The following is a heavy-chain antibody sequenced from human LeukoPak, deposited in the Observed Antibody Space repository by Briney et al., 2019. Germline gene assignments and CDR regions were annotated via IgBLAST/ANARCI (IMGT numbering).Heavy chain of an antibody. CDR3: ARVGDMEAFDI. V-gene: IGHV3-33*01. J-gene: IGHJ3*02. Sequence: PGRSLRLSCAASGFNLSSFGMVWVRQAPGKGLEWVTLMWYDGRNKYYEDSVKGRFTISRDNSKNTVHLQMNSLRGEDTAVYYCARVGDMEAFDIWGQGTRVTVSS. CDR2: MWYDGRNK. CDR1: GFNLSSFG. D-gene: IGHD3-16*01.